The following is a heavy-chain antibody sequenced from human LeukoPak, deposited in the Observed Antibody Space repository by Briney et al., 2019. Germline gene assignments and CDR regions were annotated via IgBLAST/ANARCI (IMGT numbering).Heavy chain of an antibody. V-gene: IGHV1-69*13. CDR1: GGTFSSYA. Sequence: GASVKVSCKASGGTFSSYAISWVRQAPGQGLEWMGGIIPIFGTANYAQKFQGRVTITADESTSTAYMELSSLRSEDTAVYYCARFGSGSYYNGRDWGQGTLVTVSS. J-gene: IGHJ4*02. CDR2: IIPIFGTA. CDR3: ARFGSGSYYNGRD. D-gene: IGHD3-10*01.